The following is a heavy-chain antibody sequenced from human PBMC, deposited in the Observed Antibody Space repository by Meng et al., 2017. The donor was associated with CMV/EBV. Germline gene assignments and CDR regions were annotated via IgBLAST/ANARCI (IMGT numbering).Heavy chain of an antibody. Sequence: GGSLRLSCAASGFTVDDYAMHWVRQAPGKGLEWVSGISWNSGSIGYADSVKGRFTISRDNAKNSLYLQMNSLRAEDTALYYCAKDGAPTRAFDYWGQGTLVTVSA. CDR1: GFTVDDYA. J-gene: IGHJ4*02. CDR3: AKDGAPTRAFDY. V-gene: IGHV3-9*01. D-gene: IGHD4/OR15-4a*01. CDR2: ISWNSGSI.